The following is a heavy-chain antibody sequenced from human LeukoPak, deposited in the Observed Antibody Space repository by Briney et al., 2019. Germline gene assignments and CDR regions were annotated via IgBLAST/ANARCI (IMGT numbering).Heavy chain of an antibody. CDR1: GGSFSGYY. CDR2: IHHSGST. V-gene: IGHV4-34*01. D-gene: IGHD1-26*01. CDR3: ARGHYSGSYLYYYYYYYMDV. Sequence: PSETLSLTCAVYGGSFSGYYWSWIRQPPGKGLEWIGEIHHSGSTSYNPSLKSRVTISVDTSKNQFSLKLSSVTAADTAVYYCARGHYSGSYLYYYYYYYMDVWGKGTTVTVSS. J-gene: IGHJ6*03.